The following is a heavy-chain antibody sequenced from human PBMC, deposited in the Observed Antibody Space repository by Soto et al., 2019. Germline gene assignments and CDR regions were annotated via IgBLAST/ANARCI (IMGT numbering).Heavy chain of an antibody. CDR1: GFTFSSYS. D-gene: IGHD5-12*01. J-gene: IGHJ4*02. Sequence: EVQLVESGGGLVKPGGSLRLSCAASGFTFSSYSMNWVRQAPGKGLEWVSSISSSSSYIKYADSVKGRFTISRDNAKNSLYLQMNRLRAEDTAVYYCARDDSGDAHLFDYWGQGTLFTVSS. V-gene: IGHV3-21*01. CDR2: ISSSSSYI. CDR3: ARDDSGDAHLFDY.